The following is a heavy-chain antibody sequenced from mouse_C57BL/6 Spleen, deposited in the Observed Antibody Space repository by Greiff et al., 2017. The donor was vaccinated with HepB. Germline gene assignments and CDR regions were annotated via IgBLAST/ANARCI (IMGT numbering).Heavy chain of an antibody. Sequence: EVKLMESGGGLVKPGGSLKLSCAASGFTFSDYGMHWVRQAPEKGLEWVAYISSGSSTIYYADTAKGRFTISRDNAKNTLFLQMTSLRSEDTAMYYCARRDSNYWYFDVWGTGTTVTVSS. V-gene: IGHV5-17*01. CDR2: ISSGSSTI. CDR1: GFTFSDYG. CDR3: ARRDSNYWYFDV. D-gene: IGHD2-5*01. J-gene: IGHJ1*03.